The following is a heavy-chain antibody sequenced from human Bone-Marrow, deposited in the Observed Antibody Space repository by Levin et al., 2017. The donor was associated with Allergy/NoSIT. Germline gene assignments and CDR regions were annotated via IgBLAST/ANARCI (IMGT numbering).Heavy chain of an antibody. CDR1: GFTFSDYG. CDR3: VKACKWTGYQHFDS. D-gene: IGHD3/OR15-3a*01. V-gene: IGHV3-30*18. CDR2: ISYDGSQI. J-gene: IGHJ4*02. Sequence: PAGGSLRLSCAASGFTFSDYGMHWVRQAAGKGPEWVAVISYDGSQIEYVDSVKGRFTISRDNYRNTLYLQMGSLRGEDTAVYYCVKACKWTGYQHFDSWGQGTRVTVSS.